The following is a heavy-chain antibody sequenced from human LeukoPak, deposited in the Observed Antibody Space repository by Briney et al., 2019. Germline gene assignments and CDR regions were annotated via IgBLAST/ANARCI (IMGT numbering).Heavy chain of an antibody. V-gene: IGHV3-30*02. CDR3: ARQYCSGGSCYLNAAFDI. CDR2: IRYDGSNK. D-gene: IGHD2-15*01. J-gene: IGHJ3*02. Sequence: PGGSLRLSCAASGFTFSSYGMHWVRQAPGKGLEWVAFIRYDGSNKYYADSVKGRFTISRDNSKNTLYLQMNSLRAEDTAVYYCARQYCSGGSCYLNAAFDIWGQGTMVTVSS. CDR1: GFTFSSYG.